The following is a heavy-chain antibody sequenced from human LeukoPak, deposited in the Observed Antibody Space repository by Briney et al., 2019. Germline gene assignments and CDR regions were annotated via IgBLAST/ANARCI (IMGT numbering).Heavy chain of an antibody. Sequence: GGSLRPSCAASGFTFSSYEMNWVRQAPGKGLEWVSYISSSGSTIYYADSVKGRFTISRDNAKNSLYLQMDSLRAEDTAVYYCASEIVPRWSSPNFDYWGQGTLVTVSS. CDR3: ASEIVPRWSSPNFDY. D-gene: IGHD2-15*01. V-gene: IGHV3-48*03. CDR2: ISSSGSTI. J-gene: IGHJ4*02. CDR1: GFTFSSYE.